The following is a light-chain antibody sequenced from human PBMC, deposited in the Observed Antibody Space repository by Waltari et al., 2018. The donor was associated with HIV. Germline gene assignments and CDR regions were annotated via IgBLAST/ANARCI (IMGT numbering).Light chain of an antibody. J-gene: IGKJ2*01. CDR2: DAS. CDR1: QSVDTY. CDR3: QQRSTWYT. V-gene: IGKV3-11*01. Sequence: EIVLTQSPATLSLSPGDRATLSCRASQSVDTYLAWYQQQPGQAPRLLIYDASNRAAGVPARFSGSVSGTDFTLTISSLEPEDSAVYYCQQRSTWYTFGQGTKLEIK.